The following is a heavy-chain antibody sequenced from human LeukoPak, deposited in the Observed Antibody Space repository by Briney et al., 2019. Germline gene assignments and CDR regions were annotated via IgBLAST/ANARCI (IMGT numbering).Heavy chain of an antibody. Sequence: WVRQPPGKGLEWIGSIYYSGSTYYNPSLKSRVTISVDTSKNQFSLKLSSVTAADTAVYYCARRFDYWGQGTLVTVSS. V-gene: IGHV4-39*01. CDR2: IYYSGST. J-gene: IGHJ4*02. CDR3: ARRFDY.